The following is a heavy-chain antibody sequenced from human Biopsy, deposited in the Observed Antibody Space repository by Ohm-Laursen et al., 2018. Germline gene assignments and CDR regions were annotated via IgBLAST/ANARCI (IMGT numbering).Heavy chain of an antibody. CDR2: ITNTGRTV. CDR1: GFTFSDYY. J-gene: IGHJ6*02. V-gene: IGHV3-11*01. Sequence: GSLRLSCSAIGFTFSDYYMNWIRQAPGKGLEWVSFITNTGRTVYADSVKGRFTISRDNADNSLHLQMKSLRAEDTAVYYCARELGNGMDVWGQGTPVTVSS. CDR3: ARELGNGMDV.